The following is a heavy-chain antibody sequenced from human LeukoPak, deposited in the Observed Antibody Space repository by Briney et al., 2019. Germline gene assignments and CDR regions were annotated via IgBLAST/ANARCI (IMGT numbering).Heavy chain of an antibody. D-gene: IGHD3-10*01. Sequence: NPSETLSLTCTVSGYSISSGYYWGWIRQPPGKGLEWIGSIYHSGSTYYNPSLKSRVTISVDTSKNQFPLKLSSVTAADTAVYYCARGLLWFGELYPVHNWFGPWGQGTLVTVSS. CDR2: IYHSGST. V-gene: IGHV4-38-2*02. J-gene: IGHJ5*02. CDR1: GYSISSGYY. CDR3: ARGLLWFGELYPVHNWFGP.